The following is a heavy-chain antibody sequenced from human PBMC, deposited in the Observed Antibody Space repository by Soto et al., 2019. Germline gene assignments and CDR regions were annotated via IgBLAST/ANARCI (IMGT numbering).Heavy chain of an antibody. CDR2: IKQDGSQT. V-gene: IGHV3-7*01. CDR3: ATRCGYCSGGSCFPPPF. CDR1: GFTFSSYW. Sequence: VQLVESGGGLVQPGGSLRLSCAASGFTFSSYWMSWVRQAPGKGLEWVANIKQDGSQTYYVDSVKGRFAISRDNAENSLYLQMNSLSAEDTAVYYCATRCGYCSGGSCFPPPFCGQGTLVTVSS. D-gene: IGHD2-15*01. J-gene: IGHJ4*02.